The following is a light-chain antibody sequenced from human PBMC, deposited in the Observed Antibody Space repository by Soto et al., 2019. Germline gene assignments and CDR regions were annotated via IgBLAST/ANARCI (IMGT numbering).Light chain of an antibody. CDR1: SSNIGAGFD. Sequence: QSVLTQPPSVSGAPGQRVTISCIGSSSNIGAGFDVHWYQQLPGTAPKLLIYGNVDRPSGVPDRFSGSKSGTSASLAITGLLAEDEADYYCHSYDSSLSGYVFGTGTKVTVL. V-gene: IGLV1-40*01. CDR3: HSYDSSLSGYV. CDR2: GNV. J-gene: IGLJ1*01.